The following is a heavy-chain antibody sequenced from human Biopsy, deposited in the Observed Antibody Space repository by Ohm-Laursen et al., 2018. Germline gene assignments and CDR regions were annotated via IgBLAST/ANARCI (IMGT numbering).Heavy chain of an antibody. CDR2: SSAYNGKT. D-gene: IGHD3-3*01. Sequence: SRKLSGYTFSMYATTWGRLAPGEGIGWMGWSSAYNGKTNYAQKFQGRLTMTTDTSTSTAYMELRSLRTDDTAVYYCARDRPSVSTYGVDWGQGTLVTVSS. J-gene: IGHJ4*02. V-gene: IGHV1-18*01. CDR3: ARDRPSVSTYGVD. CDR1: GYTFSMYA.